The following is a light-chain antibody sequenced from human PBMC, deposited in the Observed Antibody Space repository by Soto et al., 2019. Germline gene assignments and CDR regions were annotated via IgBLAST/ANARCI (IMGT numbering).Light chain of an antibody. CDR1: QSVSSY. CDR2: DAS. CDR3: QQRSNWTLS. J-gene: IGKJ4*01. Sequence: EIVLTQSPATLSLSPGERATLSCRASQSVSSYLAWYQQKPGQAPRLLIYDASNTATGIPARFSGSGSGTDFTLTIRCLEPEDFAVYSCQQRSNWTLSFGVQTKVEIK. V-gene: IGKV3-11*01.